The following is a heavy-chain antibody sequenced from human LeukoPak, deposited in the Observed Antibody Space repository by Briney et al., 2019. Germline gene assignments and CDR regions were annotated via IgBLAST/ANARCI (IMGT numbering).Heavy chain of an antibody. CDR3: AKDPWYYAPFEVWFDP. V-gene: IGHV3-15*01. J-gene: IGHJ5*02. CDR2: IKTKTYGETT. D-gene: IGHD3-10*01. CDR1: GSTFSNAW. Sequence: SGGSLRLSCAASGSTFSNAWMSWVRQAPGKGLEWVGRIKTKTYGETTDYAAPVKGRFNISRDDSKNTLYLQMNNLRPEDTAVYYCAKDPWYYAPFEVWFDPWGQGTLVTVSS.